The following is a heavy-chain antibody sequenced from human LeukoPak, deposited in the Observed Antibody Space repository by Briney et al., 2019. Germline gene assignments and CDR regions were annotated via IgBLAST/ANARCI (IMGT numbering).Heavy chain of an antibody. V-gene: IGHV4-4*02. CDR1: GGSISRSSW. CDR2: IYHSGST. J-gene: IGHJ4*02. CDR3: ARASGTTVSNPEYYFDY. D-gene: IGHD4-17*01. Sequence: SETLSLTCAVSGGSISRSSWWSWVRQPPGKGLEWIGEIYHSGSTNYNPSHKSRVTISVDKSKNQFSLKLSSVTAADTAVYYCARASGTTVSNPEYYFDYWGQGTLVTVSS.